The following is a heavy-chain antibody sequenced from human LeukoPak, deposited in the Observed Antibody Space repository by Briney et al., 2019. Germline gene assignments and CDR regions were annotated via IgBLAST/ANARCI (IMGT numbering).Heavy chain of an antibody. Sequence: PSGTLSLTCGVSGGSISNTNWWSWVRHPPGQGLECIGEICLTGLTHYNPSLESRVTVSLDKSKNQLSLNLTSLTAADTAVYYCSRENGAFSPFGYWGQGTLVTVLS. D-gene: IGHD2-8*01. CDR1: GGSISNTNW. J-gene: IGHJ4*02. V-gene: IGHV4-4*02. CDR2: ICLTGLT. CDR3: SRENGAFSPFGY.